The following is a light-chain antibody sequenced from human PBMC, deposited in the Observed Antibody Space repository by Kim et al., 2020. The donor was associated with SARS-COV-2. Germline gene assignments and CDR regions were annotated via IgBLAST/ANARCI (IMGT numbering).Light chain of an antibody. Sequence: SYELTQPPSVSVSPGQTASITCSGDKLGDKYACWYQQKPGQSPVLVIYQDSKRPSGIPGRFSGTNSGNTATLTISGTQAVDEADYYCQAWDSGTAVFGGGTQLTVL. CDR1: KLGDKY. J-gene: IGLJ3*02. CDR3: QAWDSGTAV. V-gene: IGLV3-1*01. CDR2: QDS.